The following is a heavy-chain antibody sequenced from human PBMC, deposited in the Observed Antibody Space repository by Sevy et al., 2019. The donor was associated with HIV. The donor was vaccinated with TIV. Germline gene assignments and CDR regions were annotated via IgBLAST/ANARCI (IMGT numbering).Heavy chain of an antibody. CDR3: ARRGCSGGSCDY. D-gene: IGHD2-15*01. Sequence: SETLSLTCTVSGGSISSSSYYWGWIRQPPGKGLEWIGSIYYSGSTYYNPSLKSRVTISVDTSKNQFSLKLSSVTAADTAVYYCARRGCSGGSCDYWGQGTLVTVSS. J-gene: IGHJ4*02. V-gene: IGHV4-39*01. CDR1: GGSISSSSYY. CDR2: IYYSGST.